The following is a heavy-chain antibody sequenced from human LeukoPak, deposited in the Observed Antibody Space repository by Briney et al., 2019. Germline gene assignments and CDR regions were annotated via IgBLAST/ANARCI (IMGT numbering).Heavy chain of an antibody. CDR2: IYHSGST. D-gene: IGHD6-13*01. CDR3: ARLKYSRSWPRTLGGYFDY. J-gene: IGHJ4*02. V-gene: IGHV4-4*02. Sequence: PSETLSLTCAVSGGSISSSNWWSWVRQPPGKGLEWIGEIYHSGSTNYNPFLKSRVTISVDKSKNQFSLKLSSVTAADTAVYYCARLKYSRSWPRTLGGYFDYWGQGTLVTVSS. CDR1: GGSISSSNW.